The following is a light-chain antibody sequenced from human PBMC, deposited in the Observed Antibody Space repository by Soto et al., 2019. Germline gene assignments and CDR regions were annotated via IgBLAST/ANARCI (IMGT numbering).Light chain of an antibody. V-gene: IGKV3-15*01. J-gene: IGKJ2*01. CDR1: ESVYSN. CDR3: QQYNNWPPYT. CDR2: GTS. Sequence: EIVMTQSPATLSVSPGERATLSCRASESVYSNLAWYQQKPGRAPRLLIYGTSTRAPGIPARFSGSGSGTEFTLTISSLQSEDFAVYYCQQYNNWPPYTFGQGTKVDIK.